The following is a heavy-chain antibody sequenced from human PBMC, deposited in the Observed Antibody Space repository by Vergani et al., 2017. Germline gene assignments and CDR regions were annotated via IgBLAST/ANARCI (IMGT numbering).Heavy chain of an antibody. CDR3: ACAAYCGGDCYIPGAFDI. V-gene: IGHV4-34*01. CDR1: GGSFSGYY. CDR2: INHSGST. D-gene: IGHD2-21*02. J-gene: IGHJ3*02. Sequence: QVQLQQWGAGLLKPSETLSLTCAVYGGSFSGYYWSWIRQPPGKGLEWIGEINHSGSTNYNPSLKSRVTISVDTSKNQFSLKLSSVTAADTAVYYCACAAYCGGDCYIPGAFDIWGQGTMVTVSS.